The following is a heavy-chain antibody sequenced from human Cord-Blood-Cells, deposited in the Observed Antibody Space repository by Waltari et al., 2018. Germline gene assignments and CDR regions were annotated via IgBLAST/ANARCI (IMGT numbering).Heavy chain of an antibody. Sequence: QVHLVQSRAKVKKPGVSVMVSCKGSGYTFSSYDINWVRQATGQGFEWMGWMNPNSGNTGYAQKFQGRVTMTRNTSISTAYMELSSLRSEDTAVYYCARGVLGRIWGQGTMVTVSS. CDR2: MNPNSGNT. CDR1: GYTFSSYD. CDR3: ARGVLGRI. V-gene: IGHV1-8*01. J-gene: IGHJ3*02. D-gene: IGHD7-27*01.